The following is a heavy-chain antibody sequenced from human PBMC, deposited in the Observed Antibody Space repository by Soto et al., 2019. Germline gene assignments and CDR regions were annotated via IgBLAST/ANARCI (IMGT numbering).Heavy chain of an antibody. D-gene: IGHD3-9*01. CDR2: IWYDGSNK. V-gene: IGHV3-33*01. CDR3: ARVNIDWYFSGDFALVY. Sequence: QVQLVESGGGVVQPGRSLRLSCAASGFTFSSYGMHWVRQAPGKGLEWVSVIWYDGSNKYYADSVKGRFTISRDNAKKTLDLQMNSRRAEDTAVYYWARVNIDWYFSGDFALVYWGQGTLVTVSS. CDR1: GFTFSSYG. J-gene: IGHJ4*02.